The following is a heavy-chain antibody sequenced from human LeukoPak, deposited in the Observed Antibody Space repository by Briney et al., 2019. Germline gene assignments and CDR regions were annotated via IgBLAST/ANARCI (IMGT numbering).Heavy chain of an antibody. V-gene: IGHV3-23*01. CDR3: AKDRVLFPIVVVIAINDDAFDI. CDR2: ISGSGGST. Sequence: GGSLRLSCAASGFTFSSYAMSWVRQAPGKGLEWVSAISGSGGSTYYADSVKGRFTISRDNSKNTLYLQMNSLRAEDTAVYYCAKDRVLFPIVVVIAINDDAFDIWGQGTMVTVSS. J-gene: IGHJ3*02. D-gene: IGHD2-21*01. CDR1: GFTFSSYA.